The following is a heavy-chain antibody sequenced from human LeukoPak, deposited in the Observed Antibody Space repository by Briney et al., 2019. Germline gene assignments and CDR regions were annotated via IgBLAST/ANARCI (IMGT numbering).Heavy chain of an antibody. Sequence: PGGSLRLSCAASGFTFSSYGMHWVRQAPGKGLEWVAFIRYDGSNKYYADSVKGRFTISRDNSKNTLYLQMNSLRAEDTAVYYCAKEYYDFWSGYYRGCYFDCWGQGTLVTVSS. J-gene: IGHJ4*02. D-gene: IGHD3-3*01. V-gene: IGHV3-30*02. CDR3: AKEYYDFWSGYYRGCYFDC. CDR2: IRYDGSNK. CDR1: GFTFSSYG.